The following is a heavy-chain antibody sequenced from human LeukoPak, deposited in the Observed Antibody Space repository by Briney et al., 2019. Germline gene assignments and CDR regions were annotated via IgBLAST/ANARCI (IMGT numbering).Heavy chain of an antibody. Sequence: PSETLSLTCTVSGGSISSSSYYWGWIRQPPGKGLEWIGSIYYSGSTYYNPSLKSRVTISVDTSKNQFSLKLSSVTAADTAVYYCARGGYCSGGSCYSLGYYYYMDVWGKGTTVTVSS. CDR3: ARGGYCSGGSCYSLGYYYYMDV. D-gene: IGHD2-15*01. J-gene: IGHJ6*03. CDR1: GGSISSSSYY. CDR2: IYYSGST. V-gene: IGHV4-39*07.